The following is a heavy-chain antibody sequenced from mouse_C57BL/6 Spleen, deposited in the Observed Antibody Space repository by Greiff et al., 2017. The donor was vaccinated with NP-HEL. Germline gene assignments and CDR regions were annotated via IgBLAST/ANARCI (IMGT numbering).Heavy chain of an antibody. CDR2: ISSGSSTI. CDR1: GFTFSDYG. D-gene: IGHD1-1*01. V-gene: IGHV5-17*01. J-gene: IGHJ2*01. CDR3: ARPLITTVVAPFDY. Sequence: EVKVEESGGGLVKPGGSLKLSCAASGFTFSDYGMHWVRQAPEKGLEWVAYISSGSSTIYYADTVKGRFTISRDNAKNTLFLQMTSLRSEDTAMYYCARPLITTVVAPFDYWGQGTTLTVSS.